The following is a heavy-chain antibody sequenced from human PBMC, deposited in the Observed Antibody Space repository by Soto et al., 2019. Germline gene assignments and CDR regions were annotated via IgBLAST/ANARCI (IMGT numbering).Heavy chain of an antibody. CDR1: GFTFSNYA. D-gene: IGHD2-2*01. V-gene: IGHV3-23*01. Sequence: EVQLLESGGDLAQPGGSLRLICAASGFTFSNYAMTWVRQSPGKGLEWVSTITSAGSTFYGDTVKGRFTISRDNSKSTLYLQMYSLGAEDTAVYYCAKSDKFHSQSSRGANRFDSWGQGTLVTVSS. CDR3: AKSDKFHSQSSRGANRFDS. J-gene: IGHJ4*02. CDR2: ITSAGST.